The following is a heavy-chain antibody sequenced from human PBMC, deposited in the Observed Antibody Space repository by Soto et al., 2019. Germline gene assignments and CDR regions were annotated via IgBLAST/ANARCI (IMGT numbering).Heavy chain of an antibody. Sequence: EVQLLESGGGLVQPGGSLRLSCAASGFTFSSYAMSWVRQAPGKGLEWVSAISGSGGSTYYADSVKGRFTISRDNSKNTLYLQMNSLGAEDTAVYYCAKDGLYGDYSYGMDVWGQGTTVTVSS. J-gene: IGHJ6*02. CDR3: AKDGLYGDYSYGMDV. D-gene: IGHD4-17*01. CDR1: GFTFSSYA. CDR2: ISGSGGST. V-gene: IGHV3-23*01.